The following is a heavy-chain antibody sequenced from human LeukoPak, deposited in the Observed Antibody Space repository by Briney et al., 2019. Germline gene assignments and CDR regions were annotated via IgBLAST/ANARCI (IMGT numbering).Heavy chain of an antibody. D-gene: IGHD2-15*01. CDR1: GGSFSGYY. V-gene: IGHV4-34*01. CDR3: AAQDVNWFDP. CDR2: INHSGST. J-gene: IGHJ5*02. Sequence: PSETLSLTCAVYGGSFSGYYWSWIRQPPGKGLEWIGEINHSGSTNYNPSLKSRVTISVDTSKNQFSLKLSSVTAAGTAVYYCAAQDVNWFDPWGQGTLVTVSS.